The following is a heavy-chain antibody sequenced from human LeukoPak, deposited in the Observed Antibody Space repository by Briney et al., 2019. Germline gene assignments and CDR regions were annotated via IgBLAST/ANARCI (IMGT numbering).Heavy chain of an antibody. D-gene: IGHD2-21*02. J-gene: IGHJ4*02. CDR3: ARNTIYCGGDCYAPY. V-gene: IGHV3-21*01. CDR2: ISSSSSYI. CDR1: GFTFSSYS. Sequence: PGGSLRLSCAASGFTFSSYSMNWVRQAPGKGLEWVSSISSSSSYIYYADSVKGRFTISRDNAKNSLYLQMNSLRAEDTAVYYCARNTIYCGGDCYAPYWGQGTLVTVSS.